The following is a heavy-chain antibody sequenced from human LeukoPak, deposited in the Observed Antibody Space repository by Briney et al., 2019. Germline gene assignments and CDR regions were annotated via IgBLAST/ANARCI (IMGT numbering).Heavy chain of an antibody. V-gene: IGHV3-48*03. J-gene: IGHJ2*01. CDR3: ARLPGYSTSWYDWYFDL. CDR1: GFTFSSYE. D-gene: IGHD6-13*01. Sequence: GGSLRLSCAASGFTFSSYEMNWVRQAPGKGLEWVSYISSSASTIYSADSVKGRFTISRDNAKNSLYLQMNSLRAEDTAVYYCARLPGYSTSWYDWYFDLWGRGTLVTVSS. CDR2: ISSSASTI.